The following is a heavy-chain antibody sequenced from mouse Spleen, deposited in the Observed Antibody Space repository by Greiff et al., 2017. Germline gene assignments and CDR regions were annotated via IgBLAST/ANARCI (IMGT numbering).Heavy chain of an antibody. J-gene: IGHJ2*01. CDR2: INPGSGGT. CDR1: GYAFTNYL. V-gene: IGHV1-54*01. Sequence: VQLQQSGAELVRPGTSVKVSCKASGYAFTNYLIEWVKQRPGQGLEWIGVINPGSGGTNYNEKFKGKATLTADKSSSTAYMQLSSLTSEDSAVYFCARGGGGLDYWGQGTTLTVSS. CDR3: ARGGGGLDY.